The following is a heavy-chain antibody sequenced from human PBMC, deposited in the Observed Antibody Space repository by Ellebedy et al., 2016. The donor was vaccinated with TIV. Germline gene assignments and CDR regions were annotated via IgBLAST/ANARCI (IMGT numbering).Heavy chain of an antibody. CDR1: GFTFSGYW. D-gene: IGHD4-23*01. Sequence: PGGSLRLSCAASGFTFSGYWMHWVRQPPGKGLVWVSRIATDGSSTTYADSVKGRFAISRDNAKNTLYMHMSSLRAEDTDVYYCVRDKQDYGGGYYFDGIDVWGQGTMVTISS. CDR2: IATDGSST. CDR3: VRDKQDYGGGYYFDGIDV. V-gene: IGHV3-74*01. J-gene: IGHJ6*02.